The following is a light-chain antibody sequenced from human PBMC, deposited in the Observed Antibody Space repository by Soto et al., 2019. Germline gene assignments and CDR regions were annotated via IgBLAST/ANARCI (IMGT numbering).Light chain of an antibody. V-gene: IGLV2-14*02. CDR3: SSYTSSSTRV. Sequence: QLVLTQPASVSGSPGQSITISCTGTSSDVGNYNLVSWYQQHPDKAPKLIIYEGSKRPSGVSNRFSGSKSGNTASLTISGLQAEDEADYYCSSYTSSSTRVFGTGTKLTVL. CDR2: EGS. CDR1: SSDVGNYNL. J-gene: IGLJ1*01.